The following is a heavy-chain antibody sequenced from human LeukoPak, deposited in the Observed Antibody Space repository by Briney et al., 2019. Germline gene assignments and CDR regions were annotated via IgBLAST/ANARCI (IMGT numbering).Heavy chain of an antibody. CDR3: AAYYYGSGSSPNNWFDP. D-gene: IGHD3-10*01. J-gene: IGHJ5*02. CDR2: IYYSGST. Sequence: SETLSLTCTVSDDSISGYYWSWIRQPPGKGLEWIGFIYYSGSTYYNPSLKSRVTISVDTSKNQFSLKLSSVTAADTAVYYCAAYYYGSGSSPNNWFDPWGQGTLVTVAS. V-gene: IGHV4-59*06. CDR1: DDSISGYY.